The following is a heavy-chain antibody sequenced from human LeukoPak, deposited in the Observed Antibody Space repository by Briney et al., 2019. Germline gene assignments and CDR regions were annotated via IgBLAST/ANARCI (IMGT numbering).Heavy chain of an antibody. J-gene: IGHJ3*02. D-gene: IGHD3-3*01. CDR3: ARHPHYDFWSGYHDAFDI. CDR2: INHSGST. Sequence: KPSETLSLTCAVYGGSFSGYYWSWIRQPPGKGLEWIGEINHSGSTNYNPSLKSRVTISVDTSKNQFSLKLSSVTAADTAVYYCARHPHYDFWSGYHDAFDIWGQGTMVTVSS. V-gene: IGHV4-34*01. CDR1: GGSFSGYY.